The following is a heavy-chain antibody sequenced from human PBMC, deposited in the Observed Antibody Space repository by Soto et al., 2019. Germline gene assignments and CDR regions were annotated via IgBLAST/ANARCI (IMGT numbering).Heavy chain of an antibody. D-gene: IGHD6-13*01. CDR1: GGSFRGYS. CDR3: ARGLIRFPPWEQQLVRGGDWFDP. CDR2: INHSGST. V-gene: IGHV4-34*01. J-gene: IGHJ5*02. Sequence: SETLSLTCAVYGGSFRGYSWSWIRQPPGKGLEWIGEINHSGSTNYHPSLTSRVTISVDTSKNQFSLKLSSVTAADTAVYYCARGLIRFPPWEQQLVRGGDWFDPWGQGTLVTVSS.